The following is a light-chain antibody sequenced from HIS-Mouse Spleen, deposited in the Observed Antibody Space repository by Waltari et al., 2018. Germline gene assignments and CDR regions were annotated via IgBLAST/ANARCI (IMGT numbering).Light chain of an antibody. Sequence: SYVLTQPPSVSVAPGTTAGITGGGNNIGGKSGDRYRQKPGQAPVRVVYDDSDRPSGIPERFSGSNSGNPATLTISRVEAGDEADYYCQVWDSSSDHVVFGGGTKLTVL. CDR1: NIGGKS. J-gene: IGLJ2*01. V-gene: IGLV3-21*03. CDR2: DDS. CDR3: QVWDSSSDHVV.